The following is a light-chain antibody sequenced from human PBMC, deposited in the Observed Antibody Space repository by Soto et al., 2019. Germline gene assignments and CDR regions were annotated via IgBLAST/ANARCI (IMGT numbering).Light chain of an antibody. CDR3: QQYYDWPRT. CDR2: GAS. CDR1: QNINNN. Sequence: EVLMTQSPATLSVSPGERASLSCRASQNINNNLAWYQLNPGQAPRLLIYGASTRATGIPVRFGGSGSGTEFTLTISSLLSEDFAVYYCQQYYDWPRTFGQGTKVEIK. J-gene: IGKJ1*01. V-gene: IGKV3-15*01.